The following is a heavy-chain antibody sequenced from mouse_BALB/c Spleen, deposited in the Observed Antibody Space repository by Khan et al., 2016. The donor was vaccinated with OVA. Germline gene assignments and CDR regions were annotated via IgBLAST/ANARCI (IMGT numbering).Heavy chain of an antibody. CDR3: AREMTSLFDT. V-gene: IGHV9-3*02. CDR2: IHTNTGEP. Sequence: QIQLVQSGPELKKPGETVKISCKASGYTFTNYGMNWVKQAPGKGLKWMGWIHTNTGEPTYAEEFKGRFAFSLETSASTAYLQINNRKNEETATYFCAREMTSLFDTWGQGTTLTVAS. J-gene: IGHJ2*01. CDR1: GYTFTNYG. D-gene: IGHD2-13*01.